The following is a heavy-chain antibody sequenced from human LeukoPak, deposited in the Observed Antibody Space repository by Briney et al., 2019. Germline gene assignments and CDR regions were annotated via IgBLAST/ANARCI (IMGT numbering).Heavy chain of an antibody. V-gene: IGHV3-30-3*01. D-gene: IGHD2-2*03. CDR1: GFTFSSYA. CDR2: ISYDGSNK. J-gene: IGHJ4*02. Sequence: GGSLRLSCAASGFTFSSYAMHWVRQAPGKGLEWVAVISYDGSNKYYADSVKGRFTISRDNSKNTLYLQMNSLRAEDTAIYYCAKGSLDTVVVAAARGLVDYWGQGTLVTVSS. CDR3: AKGSLDTVVVAAARGLVDY.